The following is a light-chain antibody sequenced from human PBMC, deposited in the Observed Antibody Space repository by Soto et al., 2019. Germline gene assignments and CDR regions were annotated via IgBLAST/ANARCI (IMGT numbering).Light chain of an antibody. CDR2: GAS. J-gene: IGKJ3*01. V-gene: IGKV1-9*01. CDR1: QGISSF. Sequence: DLQLTQSPSFLSASVGDRVTITCRASQGISSFLSWYQQKPGKAPKLLIYGASTLQSGVPQRFSGSGYGTEFTLTIGSLQPEDFASYYCQQFNSYPVTFGPWTKVDIK. CDR3: QQFNSYPVT.